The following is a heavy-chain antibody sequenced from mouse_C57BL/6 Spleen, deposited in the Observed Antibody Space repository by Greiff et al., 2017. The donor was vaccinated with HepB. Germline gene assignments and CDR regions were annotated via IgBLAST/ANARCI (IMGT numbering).Heavy chain of an antibody. J-gene: IGHJ3*01. V-gene: IGHV1-76*01. CDR2: IYPGSGNT. CDR1: GYTFTDYY. CDR3: ARGDGAWFAY. D-gene: IGHD3-3*01. Sequence: VKLQESGAELVRPGASVKLSCKASGYTFTDYYINWVKQRPGQGLEWIARIYPGSGNTYYNEKFKGKATLTAEKSSSTAYMQLSSLTSEDSAVYFCARGDGAWFAYWGQGTLVTVSA.